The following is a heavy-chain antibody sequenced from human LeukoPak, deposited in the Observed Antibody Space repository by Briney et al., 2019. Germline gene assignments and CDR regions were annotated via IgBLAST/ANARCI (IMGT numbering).Heavy chain of an antibody. D-gene: IGHD2-2*02. CDR3: ASGRSGNQLLYVY. V-gene: IGHV4-34*01. CDR2: INHSGGT. CDR1: GRSFSGYY. Sequence: SETLSLTCAVYGRSFSGYYWTWIRQPPGKGLEWIGEINHSGGTDHNPSLKSRVTMSVDTSKNQISLQLTSVTAADTAVYYCASGRSGNQLLYVYWGQGTLVTVSS. J-gene: IGHJ4*02.